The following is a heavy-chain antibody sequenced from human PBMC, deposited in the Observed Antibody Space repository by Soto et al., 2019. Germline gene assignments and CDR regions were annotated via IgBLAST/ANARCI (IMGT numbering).Heavy chain of an antibody. CDR3: ARARISNGDPNIYFFYGLDV. Sequence: QVQLVQSGAEVKRPGSSVKVSCKASGDMFRNSAFTWVRQAPGQGLDWMGVIIPLFRKTDVAQKFQGRLTFTADESTSTLYMEVSSLTSEDTAVYYCARARISNGDPNIYFFYGLDVWGQWTTITVSS. CDR2: IIPLFRKT. J-gene: IGHJ6*02. V-gene: IGHV1-69*01. CDR1: GDMFRNSA. D-gene: IGHD6-6*01.